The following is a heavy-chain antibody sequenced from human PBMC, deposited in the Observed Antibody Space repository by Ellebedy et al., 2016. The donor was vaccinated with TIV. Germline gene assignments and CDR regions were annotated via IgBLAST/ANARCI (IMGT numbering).Heavy chain of an antibody. D-gene: IGHD3-22*01. CDR2: TYYRSKWYI. Sequence: SQTLSLTXXISGDNVSSNSAAWNWIRQSPSRGLEWLGRTYYRSKWYIDYAVSMKSRITINPDTSKNQFSLQLNSVTPEDTAVYFCARGVDDYYDSSRFDYWGQGTLVTVSS. CDR3: ARGVDDYYDSSRFDY. J-gene: IGHJ4*02. V-gene: IGHV6-1*01. CDR1: GDNVSSNSAA.